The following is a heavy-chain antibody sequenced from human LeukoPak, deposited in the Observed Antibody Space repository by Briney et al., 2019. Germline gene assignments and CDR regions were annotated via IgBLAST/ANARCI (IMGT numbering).Heavy chain of an antibody. J-gene: IGHJ4*02. V-gene: IGHV3-43*02. CDR3: AKENTYSSSSGLDY. Sequence: GGSLRLSCAASGFTFDDYAMHWVRHAPGKGLEWVSLISGDGGSTYYADSVKGRFTISRDNSKNSLYLQMNSLRTEDTALYYCAKENTYSSSSGLDYWGQGTLVTVSS. CDR1: GFTFDDYA. CDR2: ISGDGGST. D-gene: IGHD6-6*01.